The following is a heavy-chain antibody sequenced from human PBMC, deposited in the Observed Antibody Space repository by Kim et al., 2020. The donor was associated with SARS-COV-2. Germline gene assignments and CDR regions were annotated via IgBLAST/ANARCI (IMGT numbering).Heavy chain of an antibody. Sequence: RHAQKFQGRVTMARDTSTSTVYMELSSLRSEETAGYYCARDLSTEPFDYWGQGTLVTVSS. CDR3: ARDLSTEPFDY. V-gene: IGHV1-46*01. J-gene: IGHJ4*02.